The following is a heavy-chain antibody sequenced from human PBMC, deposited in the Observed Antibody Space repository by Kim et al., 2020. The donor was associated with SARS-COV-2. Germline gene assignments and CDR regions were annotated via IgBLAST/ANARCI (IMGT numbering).Heavy chain of an antibody. CDR2: ISYSGST. CDR1: GGSISSTGYY. Sequence: SETLSLTCTVSGGSISSTGYYWGWIRQPPGKGLEWIGSISYSGSTYYNPSLKSRVTISVDTSKSQFSLRLNSVTAADTAVHYCTRHAKLWTDWGQGTLVTVSS. J-gene: IGHJ4*02. V-gene: IGHV4-39*01. CDR3: TRHAKLWTD. D-gene: IGHD2-21*01.